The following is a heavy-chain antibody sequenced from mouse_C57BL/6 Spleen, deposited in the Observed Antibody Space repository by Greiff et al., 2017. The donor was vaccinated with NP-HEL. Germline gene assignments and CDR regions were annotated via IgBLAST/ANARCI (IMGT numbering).Heavy chain of an antibody. CDR1: GYSITSGYY. CDR3: AKGERAVAY. J-gene: IGHJ3*01. CDR2: ISYDGSN. Sequence: DVQLQESGPGLVKPSQSLSLTCSVTGYSITSGYYWNWIRQFPGNKLEWMGYISYDGSNNYNPSLKNRISITRDTSKNQFFLKLNSVTTEDTATYYCAKGERAVAYWGQGTLVTVSA. V-gene: IGHV3-6*01.